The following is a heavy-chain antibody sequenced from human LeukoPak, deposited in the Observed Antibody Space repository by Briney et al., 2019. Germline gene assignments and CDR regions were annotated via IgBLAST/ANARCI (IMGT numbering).Heavy chain of an antibody. Sequence: SETLSLTCTVSGGSISSGDYYWSWICQPPGKGLEWIGYIYYSGSTYYNPSLKSRVTISVDTPKNQLSLKLSSVTAADTAVYYCARENAYSSSWHELGVDYWGQGTLVTVSS. V-gene: IGHV4-30-4*01. CDR1: GGSISSGDYY. CDR3: ARENAYSSSWHELGVDY. J-gene: IGHJ4*02. CDR2: IYYSGST. D-gene: IGHD6-13*01.